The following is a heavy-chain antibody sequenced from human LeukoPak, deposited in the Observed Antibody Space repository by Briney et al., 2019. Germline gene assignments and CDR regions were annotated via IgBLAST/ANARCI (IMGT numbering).Heavy chain of an antibody. CDR2: IYSGGST. J-gene: IGHJ4*02. CDR1: GFTVSSNY. Sequence: PGVSLRLSCAASGFTVSSNYMSWVRQAPGKGLEWVSVIYSGGSTYYADSVKGRFTISRDNSKNTLYLQMNSLRAEDTAVYYCARVSRGPHPYYYDSSGYMDYWGQGTLVTVSS. V-gene: IGHV3-53*01. D-gene: IGHD3-22*01. CDR3: ARVSRGPHPYYYDSSGYMDY.